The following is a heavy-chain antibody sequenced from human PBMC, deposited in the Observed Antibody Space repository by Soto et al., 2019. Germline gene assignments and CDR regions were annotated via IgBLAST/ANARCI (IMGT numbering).Heavy chain of an antibody. CDR1: GYTFTSYA. Sequence: ASVKVSCKASGYTFTSYAMHWVRQAPGQRLEWMGWINAGNGNTKYSQKFQGRVTITRDTSASTAYMELSSLRSEDTAVYYCARDRDYGDYVRWFDPWGQGTLVTVSS. CDR2: INAGNGNT. V-gene: IGHV1-3*01. CDR3: ARDRDYGDYVRWFDP. D-gene: IGHD4-17*01. J-gene: IGHJ5*02.